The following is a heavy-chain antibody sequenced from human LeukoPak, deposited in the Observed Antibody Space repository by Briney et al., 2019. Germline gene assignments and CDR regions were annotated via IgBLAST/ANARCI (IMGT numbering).Heavy chain of an antibody. V-gene: IGHV3-30*18. D-gene: IGHD5-12*01. CDR2: ISYDGSNK. Sequence: GRSLRLSCAASGFTFSSYGMHWVRQAPGKGLEWVAVISYDGSNKYYADSVKDRFTISRDNSKNTLYLQMNSLRAEDTAVYYCAKEVGTDIVATIGYDYWGQGTLVTVSS. J-gene: IGHJ4*02. CDR1: GFTFSSYG. CDR3: AKEVGTDIVATIGYDY.